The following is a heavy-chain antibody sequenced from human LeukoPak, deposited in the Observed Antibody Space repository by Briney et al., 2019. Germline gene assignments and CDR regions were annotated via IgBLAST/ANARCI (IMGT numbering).Heavy chain of an antibody. V-gene: IGHV3-23*01. J-gene: IGHJ4*02. D-gene: IGHD2-15*01. CDR1: GFTFSSYA. CDR2: ISGSGGST. CDR3: AKDRGYCSGGSCHPLDY. Sequence: GGSLRLSCAASGFTFSSYAMSWVSQAPGKGLEWVSAISGSGGSTYYADSVKGRFTISRDNSKNTLYLQMNSLRAEDTAVYYCAKDRGYCSGGSCHPLDYWGQGTLVTVSS.